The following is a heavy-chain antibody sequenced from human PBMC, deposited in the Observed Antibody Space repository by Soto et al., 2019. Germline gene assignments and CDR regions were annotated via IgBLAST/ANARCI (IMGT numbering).Heavy chain of an antibody. CDR2: ISAYNGNT. Sequence: QVQLVQSGAEVKKPGASVKVSCKASGYTFTRYGISWVRQASGQGLEWMGWISAYNGNTKYAQQLQGRVTMTTVTSKSTAYMELRSLRSDDTAVYYCARDEAYKWNDGGWFDPWGQGTLVTVSS. CDR3: ARDEAYKWNDGGWFDP. CDR1: GYTFTRYG. J-gene: IGHJ5*02. D-gene: IGHD1-1*01. V-gene: IGHV1-18*01.